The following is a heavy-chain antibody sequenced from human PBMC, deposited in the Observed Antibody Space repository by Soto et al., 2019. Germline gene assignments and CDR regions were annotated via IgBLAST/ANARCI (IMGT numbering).Heavy chain of an antibody. D-gene: IGHD6-6*01. CDR3: AKDKSGSGSFYYYYAMDV. CDR1: GFTFRDYV. V-gene: IGHV3-9*01. CDR2: ISWNSGSI. Sequence: EVQLVESGGGLVQPGRSLRLSCAASGFTFRDYVMHWVRQAPGKGLEWVSGISWNSGSIGYADSVKGRFTISRDNSKNSLHLQMNSLRAEDTALYYCAKDKSGSGSFYYYYAMDVWGQGTTVTFSS. J-gene: IGHJ6*02.